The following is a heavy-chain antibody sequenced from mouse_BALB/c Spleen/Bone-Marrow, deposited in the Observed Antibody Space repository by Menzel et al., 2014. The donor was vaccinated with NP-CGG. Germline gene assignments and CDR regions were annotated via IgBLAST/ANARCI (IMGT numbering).Heavy chain of an antibody. CDR2: IISGSNTI. CDR1: GFTFSAFG. J-gene: IGHJ3*01. CDR3: ARSRYDVGWFAY. Sequence: DVKLVESGGDLVQPGGFRKLSCAASGFTFSAFGMHWVRQAPERGLEWVAYIISGSNTIYYSDKVKGRFTISRDNPKNTLFLQMTSLRSEDTAIYYCARSRYDVGWFAYWGQGTLVTVSA. D-gene: IGHD2-14*01. V-gene: IGHV5-17*02.